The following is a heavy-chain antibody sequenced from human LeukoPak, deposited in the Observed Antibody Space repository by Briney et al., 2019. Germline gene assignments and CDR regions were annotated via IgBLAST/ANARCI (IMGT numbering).Heavy chain of an antibody. V-gene: IGHV3-9*01. CDR1: GFTFDDYA. J-gene: IGHJ4*02. CDR3: AKDIGDYGLLYYFDY. CDR2: ISWNSGSI. Sequence: GGSLRLSCAASGFTFDDYAMHWVRQAPGKGLEWVSGISWNSGSIGYADSVKGRFTISRDNAKNSLYLQMNSLRAEDTALYYCAKDIGDYGLLYYFDYWGQGTLFTVSS. D-gene: IGHD4-17*01.